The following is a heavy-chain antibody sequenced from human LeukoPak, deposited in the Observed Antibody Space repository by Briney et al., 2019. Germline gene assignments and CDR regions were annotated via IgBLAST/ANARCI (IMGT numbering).Heavy chain of an antibody. V-gene: IGHV3-30-3*01. D-gene: IGHD2-21*02. Sequence: GGSLRLSCAASGFTFSSYAMHWVRQAPGKGLESVTIMAFDGTDINYIDSVKGRFTISRDNSKNTLYLEMNSLRTEDTAVYYCARGASTAAKYGMDVWGRGTAVTVSS. J-gene: IGHJ6*02. CDR2: MAFDGTDI. CDR1: GFTFSSYA. CDR3: ARGASTAAKYGMDV.